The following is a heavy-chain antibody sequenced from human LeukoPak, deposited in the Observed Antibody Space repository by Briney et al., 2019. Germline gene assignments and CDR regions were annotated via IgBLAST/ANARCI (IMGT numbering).Heavy chain of an antibody. CDR1: GFTFSGSA. V-gene: IGHV3-73*01. J-gene: IGHJ4*02. CDR2: IRSKANSYAT. Sequence: GGSLRLSCAASGFTFSGSAMHWVRQASGKGLEWVGRIRSKANSYATAYAASVKSRFTISRDDSKNTAYLQMNSLKTEYTAVYYCTRPGDDGYWGQGTLVTVSS. CDR3: TRPGDDGY. D-gene: IGHD3-16*01.